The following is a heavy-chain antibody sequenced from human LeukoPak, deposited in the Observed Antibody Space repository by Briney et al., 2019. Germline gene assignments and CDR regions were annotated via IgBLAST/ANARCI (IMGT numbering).Heavy chain of an antibody. CDR2: IKQDGSEK. V-gene: IGHV3-7*01. CDR3: AELGITMIGGV. D-gene: IGHD3-10*02. J-gene: IGHJ6*04. CDR1: GFTFSSRDW. Sequence: GGSLRLSCVASGFTFSSRDWMTWVRQAPGKGLEWVANIKQDGSEKNYVDSVKGRFTISRDNAKNSLYLQMNSLRAEDTAVYYCAELGITMIGGVWGKGTTVTVSS.